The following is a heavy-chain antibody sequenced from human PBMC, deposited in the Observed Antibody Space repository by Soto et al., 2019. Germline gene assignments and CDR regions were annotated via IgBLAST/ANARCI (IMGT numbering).Heavy chain of an antibody. CDR3: ARDGRRRGGDSLGSFDI. CDR1: GGSISTYY. J-gene: IGHJ3*02. V-gene: IGHV4-59*01. D-gene: IGHD3-16*01. Sequence: QVQLQESGPGLVKPSEILSLTCTVSGGSISTYYWSWIRQPPGKGLEWIGYIYHSGSTKYNPSLKGEVTMSVDTSKNQFSLQLRSVTAADTAVYYCARDGRRRGGDSLGSFDIWGQGTLVTVSS. CDR2: IYHSGST.